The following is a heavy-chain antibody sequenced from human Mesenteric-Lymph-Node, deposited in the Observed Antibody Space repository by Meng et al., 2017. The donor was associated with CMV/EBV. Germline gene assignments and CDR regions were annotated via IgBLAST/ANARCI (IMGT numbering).Heavy chain of an antibody. V-gene: IGHV4-4*01. CDR2: IYRSGIT. J-gene: IGHJ4*02. D-gene: IGHD6-13*01. Sequence: CAGSGGSISSSNWWSWFRQSPGKGLEWIGEIYRSGITNYNPSLKSRVTISLDKSKNQFSLNLNSVTAADTAVYFCARKFESAGTFDYWGQGTLVTVSS. CDR1: GGSISSSNW. CDR3: ARKFESAGTFDY.